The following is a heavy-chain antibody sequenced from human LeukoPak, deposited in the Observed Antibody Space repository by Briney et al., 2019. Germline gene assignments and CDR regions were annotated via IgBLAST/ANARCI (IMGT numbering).Heavy chain of an antibody. J-gene: IGHJ4*02. CDR2: ISGSSATI. Sequence: GGSLRLSCPASESTFSTYSMSWVRQAPGKRLEWISYISGSSATIYYADSVKGRFTISRHNARHSLFLQMNSLRDEDTAVYYCARAGSYYPGYYFDCWGQGTLVTVSS. D-gene: IGHD1-26*01. CDR3: ARAGSYYPGYYFDC. CDR1: ESTFSTYS. V-gene: IGHV3-48*02.